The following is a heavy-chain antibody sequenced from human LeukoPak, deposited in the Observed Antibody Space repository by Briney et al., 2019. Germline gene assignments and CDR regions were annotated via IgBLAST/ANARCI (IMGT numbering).Heavy chain of an antibody. J-gene: IGHJ4*02. Sequence: SVKVSCKASGFTFTSSAMQRVRQARGQRLEWIGWIVVGSGNTNYAQKFQERVTITRDMSTSTAYMELSSLRSEDTAVYYCAAEYYYDSSGHNFDYWGQGTLVTVSS. CDR1: GFTFTSSA. CDR3: AAEYYYDSSGHNFDY. CDR2: IVVGSGNT. V-gene: IGHV1-58*02. D-gene: IGHD3-22*01.